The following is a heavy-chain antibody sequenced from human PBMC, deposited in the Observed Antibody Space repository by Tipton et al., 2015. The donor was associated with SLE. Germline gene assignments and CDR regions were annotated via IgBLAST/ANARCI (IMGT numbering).Heavy chain of an antibody. CDR3: ASGNLTGDCGY. V-gene: IGHV4-34*01. D-gene: IGHD3-9*01. CDR2: INHGGST. Sequence: TLSLTCAVYGGSFSGYYWSWTRQPPGKGLEWIGEINHGGSTNYTPSLKSRVTISVDTSKNQFSLKLSSVTAADTAVYYCASGNLTGDCGYWGQGTLVTVSS. CDR1: GGSFSGYY. J-gene: IGHJ4*02.